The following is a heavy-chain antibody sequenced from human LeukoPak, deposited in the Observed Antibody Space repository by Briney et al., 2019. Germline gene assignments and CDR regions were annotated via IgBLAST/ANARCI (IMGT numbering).Heavy chain of an antibody. CDR2: ISYDGSNK. V-gene: IGHV3-30-3*01. J-gene: IGHJ4*02. CDR3: ARDPEDYGGISFDY. Sequence: PGGSLRLSCAASGFTVSSNYMSWVRQAPGKGLEWVSVISYDGSNKYYADSVKGRFTISRDNSKNTLYLQMNSLRAEDTAVYYCARDPEDYGGISFDYWGQGTLVTVSS. D-gene: IGHD4-23*01. CDR1: GFTVSSNY.